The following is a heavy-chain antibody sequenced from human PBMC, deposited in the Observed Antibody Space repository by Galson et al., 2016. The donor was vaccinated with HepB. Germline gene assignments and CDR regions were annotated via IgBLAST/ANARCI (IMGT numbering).Heavy chain of an antibody. CDR3: ASASALGIPVAGDY. J-gene: IGHJ4*02. D-gene: IGHD6-19*01. CDR2: TRNKANGYTT. Sequence: SLRLSCAASRFPLSDNYMDWVRQAPGKGLEWVGRTRNKANGYTTEYAASVKGRFTISRDDSKNSMYLQLTSLKIEDTAVYYCASASALGIPVAGDYWGQGTLVTVSS. CDR1: RFPLSDNY. V-gene: IGHV3-72*01.